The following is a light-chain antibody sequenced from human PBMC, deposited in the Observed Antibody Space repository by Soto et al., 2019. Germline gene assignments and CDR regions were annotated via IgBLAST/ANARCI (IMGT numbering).Light chain of an antibody. J-gene: IGLJ1*01. CDR3: QSYESSRGGYV. Sequence: QSVLTQPPSVSGAPGQRGTISCTRSSSNIGAAYSVHWYQQLPGTAPRLLIFGDTSRPSGVPDRFSASESGTSASLVITGLQAEDEADYYCQSYESSRGGYVFGTGTKVTVL. CDR1: SSNIGAAYS. CDR2: GDT. V-gene: IGLV1-40*01.